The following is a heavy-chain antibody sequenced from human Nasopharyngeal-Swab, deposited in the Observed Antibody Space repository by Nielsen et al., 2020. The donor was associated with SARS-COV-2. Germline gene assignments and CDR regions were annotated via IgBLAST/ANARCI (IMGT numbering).Heavy chain of an antibody. J-gene: IGHJ6*02. D-gene: IGHD3-16*01. CDR2: IYYSGST. CDR3: AIGGGGSYYYGMDV. V-gene: IGHV4-59*01. Sequence: MRQSPGKGLEWIGYIYYSGSTNYNPSLKSRVTISVDTSKNQFSLKLSSVTAADTAVYYCAIGGGGSYYYGMDVWGQGTTVTVSS.